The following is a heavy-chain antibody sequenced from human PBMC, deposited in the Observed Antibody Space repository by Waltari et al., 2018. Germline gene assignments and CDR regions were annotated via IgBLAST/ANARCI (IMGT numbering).Heavy chain of an antibody. V-gene: IGHV3-7*04. CDR3: ARGSNGAFDY. J-gene: IGHJ4*02. CDR2: IKGDGGEK. D-gene: IGHD3-10*01. Sequence: EVQLVESGESLVQPGGSLRLSCAASGFTFNSYWLYWIRQAPGKGLEWVADIKGDGGEKYYVDSVKGRFTISRDNAKNSLYLEMNSLRAEDTAVYFCARGSNGAFDYWGQGTLVTVSS. CDR1: GFTFNSYW.